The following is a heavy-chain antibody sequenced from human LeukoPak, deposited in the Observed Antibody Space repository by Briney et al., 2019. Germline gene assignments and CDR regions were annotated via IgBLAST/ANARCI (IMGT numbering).Heavy chain of an antibody. V-gene: IGHV3-73*01. D-gene: IGHD4-17*01. Sequence: PGGSLRLSCAASGFTFSGSAMHWVRQASGKGLEWVGRIRSKANSYATAYAASVKGRFTISRDDSKNTAYLQMNSLRAEDTAVYYCAKTGGDLNYYYYGMDVWGQGTTVTVSS. CDR3: AKTGGDLNYYYYGMDV. CDR2: IRSKANSYAT. CDR1: GFTFSGSA. J-gene: IGHJ6*02.